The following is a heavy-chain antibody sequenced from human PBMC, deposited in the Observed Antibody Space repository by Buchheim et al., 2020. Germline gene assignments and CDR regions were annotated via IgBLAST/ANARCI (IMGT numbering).Heavy chain of an antibody. J-gene: IGHJ4*02. CDR3: ARGLLWFGELFSVSQNDY. V-gene: IGHV3-30*04. CDR2: ISYDGSNK. CDR1: GFTFSSYA. Sequence: QVQLVESGGGVVQPGRSLRLSCAASGFTFSSYAMHWVRQAPGKGLEWVAVISYDGSNKYYADSVKGRFTISRDNYKHTLYLQMNSLRAEDTAVYYCARGLLWFGELFSVSQNDYWGQGTL. D-gene: IGHD3-10*01.